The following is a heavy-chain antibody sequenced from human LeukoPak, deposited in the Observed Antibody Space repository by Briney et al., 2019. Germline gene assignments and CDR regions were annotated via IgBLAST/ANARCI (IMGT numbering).Heavy chain of an antibody. V-gene: IGHV3-33*06. CDR2: IWYDGSNK. Sequence: GGSLRLSCAASGFTYSSYGMHWVRQAPGKGLEWVAVIWYDGSNKYYADSVKGRFTISRDNSKNTLYLQMNSLRAEDTAVYYCAKAHLHYWGQGTLVTVSS. CDR3: AKAHLHY. CDR1: GFTYSSYG. J-gene: IGHJ4*02.